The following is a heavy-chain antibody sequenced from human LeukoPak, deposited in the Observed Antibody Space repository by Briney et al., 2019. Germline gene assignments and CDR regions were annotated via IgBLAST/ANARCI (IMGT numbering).Heavy chain of an antibody. V-gene: IGHV4-59*01. CDR1: GGTISSYY. CDR3: ARDTEADGGVNWFDP. D-gene: IGHD2-8*02. J-gene: IGHJ5*02. Sequence: SETLSLTCTVSGGTISSYYWSWIRQPPGKGLEWRGYIYYSGSTNYNPSLKSRVTISVDTSKNQFSLKLSSVTAADTAVYYCARDTEADGGVNWFDPWGQGTLVTVSS. CDR2: IYYSGST.